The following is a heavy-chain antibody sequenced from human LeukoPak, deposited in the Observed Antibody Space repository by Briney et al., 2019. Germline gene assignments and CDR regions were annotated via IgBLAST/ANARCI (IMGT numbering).Heavy chain of an antibody. CDR2: IKTKTDGDRT. V-gene: IGHV3-15*01. Sequence: PGGSLRLSCVVSGFTFSNAWMSWSRQAPGKGLEWVGRIKTKTDGDRTDYAAPVEGRFTISRDDSKNTLSLQMNSLKSEDTAVYYCVGGRARIRYWGQGTLVTVSS. CDR3: VGGRARIRY. CDR1: GFTFSNAW. D-gene: IGHD3-16*01. J-gene: IGHJ4*02.